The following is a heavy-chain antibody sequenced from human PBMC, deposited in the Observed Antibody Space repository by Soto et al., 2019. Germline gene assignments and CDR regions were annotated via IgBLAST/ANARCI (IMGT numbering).Heavy chain of an antibody. Sequence: SDTLSLTCSVSGGSLSSSYYYWGRIRQPPGKGLDWIGSIFYSGTTYYNPSLKSRLTISVDTSKNQFSLKLSSVTAADTAVYYCARLTTVMSPTKHVDYWGQRTLVTVSS. J-gene: IGHJ4*02. D-gene: IGHD4-17*01. V-gene: IGHV4-39*01. CDR3: ARLTTVMSPTKHVDY. CDR2: IFYSGTT. CDR1: GGSLSSSYYY.